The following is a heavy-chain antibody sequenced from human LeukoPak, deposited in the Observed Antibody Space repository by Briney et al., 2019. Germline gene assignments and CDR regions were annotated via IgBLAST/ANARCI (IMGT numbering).Heavy chain of an antibody. J-gene: IGHJ4*02. V-gene: IGHV1-18*01. D-gene: IGHD6-13*01. CDR2: ISAYNGNT. Sequence: GESLKISCKGSGYTFTSYGISWVRQAPGQGLEWMGWISAYNGNTNYAQKLQGRVTMTTDTSTSTAYMELRSLRSDDTAVYYCARDSPRIAAAGTDYWGQGTLVTVSS. CDR3: ARDSPRIAAAGTDY. CDR1: GYTFTSYG.